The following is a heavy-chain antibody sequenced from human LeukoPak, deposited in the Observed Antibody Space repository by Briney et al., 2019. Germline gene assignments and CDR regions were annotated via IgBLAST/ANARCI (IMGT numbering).Heavy chain of an antibody. V-gene: IGHV3-48*03. CDR3: ARGQQLWFGELSPDY. D-gene: IGHD3-10*01. CDR1: GFTFSSYE. CDR2: ISSSGSTI. J-gene: IGHJ4*02. Sequence: GGSLRLSCAASGFTFSSYEMNWVRQAPGKGLEWVSHISSSGSTIYYADSVKGRFTISRDNAKNSLYLQMNSLRAEDTAVYYCARGQQLWFGELSPDYWGQGTLVTVSS.